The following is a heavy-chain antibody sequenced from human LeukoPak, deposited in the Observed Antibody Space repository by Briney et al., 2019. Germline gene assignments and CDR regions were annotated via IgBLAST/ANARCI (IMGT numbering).Heavy chain of an antibody. V-gene: IGHV3-23*01. CDR2: FSGSGGST. D-gene: IGHD3-10*01. CDR1: GFTFSSYA. Sequence: PGGSLRLSCAASGFTFSSYAMSWVRQAPGKGLEWVSTFSGSGGSTHYADSVKGRFTISRDNSKNTLYLQMNSLRAEDTAVYYCAGAYGSGSTLLYNWFDPWGQGTLVTVSS. J-gene: IGHJ5*02. CDR3: AGAYGSGSTLLYNWFDP.